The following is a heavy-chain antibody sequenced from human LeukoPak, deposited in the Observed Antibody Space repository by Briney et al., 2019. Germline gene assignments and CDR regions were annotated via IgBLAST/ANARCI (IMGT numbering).Heavy chain of an antibody. J-gene: IGHJ3*02. CDR1: GFTFSSHW. Sequence: GRCLRLSCAVSGFTFSSHWMHWVSQLPGKGLVWVSRIIYDGSSAGYADFVKGRFTISRDNAKNTLFLQMNSLRAEDTAVYYCARVSSGWYRDTFDIWGQGTLVTVSS. CDR3: ARVSSGWYRDTFDI. D-gene: IGHD6-19*01. V-gene: IGHV3-74*01. CDR2: IIYDGSSA.